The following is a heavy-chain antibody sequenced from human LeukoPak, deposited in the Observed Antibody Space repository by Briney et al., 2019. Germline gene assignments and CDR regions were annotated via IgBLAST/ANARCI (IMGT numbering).Heavy chain of an antibody. D-gene: IGHD6-13*01. J-gene: IGHJ4*02. V-gene: IGHV3-23*01. CDR1: GFTFSSYA. CDR2: ISGSGISA. Sequence: PGGSLRLSCAASGFTFSSYAMSWVRQAPGKGLEWVSAISGSGISAYYADSLKGRFTISRDNSKNTLYLQMNSLRVEDTAVYYCAKGHSSSWSIMDYWGQGTLVTVSS. CDR3: AKGHSSSWSIMDY.